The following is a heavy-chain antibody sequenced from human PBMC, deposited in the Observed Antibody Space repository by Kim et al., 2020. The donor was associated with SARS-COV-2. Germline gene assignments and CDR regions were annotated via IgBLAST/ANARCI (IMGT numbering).Heavy chain of an antibody. Sequence: SVKGPVTISRDNSKNSLYLQRNSLGAEDTAVYYCARDLSYSGSGSYSLDYWGQGTLVTVSS. V-gene: IGHV3-21*01. D-gene: IGHD3-10*01. J-gene: IGHJ4*02. CDR3: ARDLSYSGSGSYSLDY.